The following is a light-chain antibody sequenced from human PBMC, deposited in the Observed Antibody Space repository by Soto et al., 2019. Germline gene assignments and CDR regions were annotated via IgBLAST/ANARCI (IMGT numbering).Light chain of an antibody. CDR1: QSVSTT. Sequence: EIVMTQSPATLSVSPGERAILSCRASQSVSTTLAWYHQKPGQAPRLLIYGASTRATDIPARFTGSGSGTEFTLTISSLQSEDFAVYYCQQYHNWPITFGQGTRLEIK. CDR2: GAS. V-gene: IGKV3-15*01. CDR3: QQYHNWPIT. J-gene: IGKJ5*01.